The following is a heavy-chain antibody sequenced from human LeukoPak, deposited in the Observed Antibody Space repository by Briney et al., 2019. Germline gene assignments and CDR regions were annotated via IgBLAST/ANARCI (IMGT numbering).Heavy chain of an antibody. Sequence: PGGSLRLSCAASGFTVSSNYMSWVRQAPGKGLEWVSVIYSGGSTYYADSVKGRFTISRDNSKNTLYLQMNSLRAEDTAVYYCAREVPLDSSGFSYWGQGTLVTVSS. D-gene: IGHD3-22*01. V-gene: IGHV3-53*01. J-gene: IGHJ4*02. CDR3: AREVPLDSSGFSY. CDR2: IYSGGST. CDR1: GFTVSSNY.